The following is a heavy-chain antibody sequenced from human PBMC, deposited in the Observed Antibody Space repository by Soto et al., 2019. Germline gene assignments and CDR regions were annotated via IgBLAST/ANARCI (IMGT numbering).Heavy chain of an antibody. CDR2: ISAYNGNT. D-gene: IGHD2-2*01. Sequence: ASVKVSCKASGYTFTSYGISWVRQAPGQGLEWMGWISAYNGNTNYAQKLQGRVTMTTDTSTSTAYMELRSLRSDDTAVYYCASLYCSSTSCPYYYYYYGMDVCGEGTTVTVSS. V-gene: IGHV1-18*01. J-gene: IGHJ6*04. CDR1: GYTFTSYG. CDR3: ASLYCSSTSCPYYYYYYGMDV.